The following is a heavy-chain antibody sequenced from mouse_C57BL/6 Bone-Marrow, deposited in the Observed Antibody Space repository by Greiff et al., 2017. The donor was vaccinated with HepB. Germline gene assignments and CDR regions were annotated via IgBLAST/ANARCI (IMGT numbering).Heavy chain of an antibody. J-gene: IGHJ1*03. V-gene: IGHV1-55*01. D-gene: IGHD1-1*01. CDR2: IYPGSGST. CDR3: ARLIYYYGSWYFDV. CDR1: GYTFTSYW. Sequence: QVQLKQPGAELVKPGASVKMSCKASGYTFTSYWITWVKQRPGQGLEWIGDIYPGSGSTNYNEKFKSKATLTVDTSSSTAYMQLSSLTSEDSAVYYCARLIYYYGSWYFDVWGTGTTVTVSS.